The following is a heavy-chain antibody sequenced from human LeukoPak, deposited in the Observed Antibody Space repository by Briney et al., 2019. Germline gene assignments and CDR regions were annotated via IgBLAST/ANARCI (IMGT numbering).Heavy chain of an antibody. CDR3: ARGPAWGYGSGSYDY. V-gene: IGHV4-59*01. D-gene: IGHD3-10*01. Sequence: PSETLSLTCTVPGGSISSYYWSWIRQPPGKGLEWIAYIYYSGSTNYNPSLKSRVTISVDTSKNQFSLKLSSVTAADTAVYYCARGPAWGYGSGSYDYWGQGTPITVSS. J-gene: IGHJ4*02. CDR1: GGSISSYY. CDR2: IYYSGST.